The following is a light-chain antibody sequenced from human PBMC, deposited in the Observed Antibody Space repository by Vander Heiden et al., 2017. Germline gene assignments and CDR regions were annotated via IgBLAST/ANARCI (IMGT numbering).Light chain of an antibody. Sequence: EIVLTHPPGTLALSPGQRATLSCRVSQSIGGNYLAWYQQKPGQSPRLLIYGASSRATGIPDTFSGSGSGTDFTLTISRLEPEDFAVYYCRQDGSSPRTFGQGTKVXIK. CDR1: QSIGGNY. V-gene: IGKV3-20*01. CDR2: GAS. J-gene: IGKJ1*01. CDR3: RQDGSSPRT.